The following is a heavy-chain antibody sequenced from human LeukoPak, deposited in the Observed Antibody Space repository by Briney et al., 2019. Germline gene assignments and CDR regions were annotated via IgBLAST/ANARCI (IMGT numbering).Heavy chain of an antibody. V-gene: IGHV4-59*01. Sequence: SETLSLTCTVSGGSISSYYWNWIRQPPGKGLEWLGYIHYSGSTKYNPSLESRVTISLDTAKNQFSLRLSSLTAADTAVYYCARGEGQAVSAFDYWGQGMLVTVSS. CDR3: ARGEGQAVSAFDY. J-gene: IGHJ4*02. D-gene: IGHD2-21*02. CDR1: GGSISSYY. CDR2: IHYSGST.